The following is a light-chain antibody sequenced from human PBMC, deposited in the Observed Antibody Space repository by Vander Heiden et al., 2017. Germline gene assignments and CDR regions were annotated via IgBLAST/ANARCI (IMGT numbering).Light chain of an antibody. CDR2: GDN. Sequence: QSVLTQAPSASGTPGQRVTVSCSGSSSNIGKNTVNWYQQLPGTAPKLVIYGDNHRPSGVPGRFSGSKSGTSASLAISGLQSEDEAEYYCAAWDDSLNGSVFGGGTKMTVL. CDR3: AAWDDSLNGSV. J-gene: IGLJ3*02. V-gene: IGLV1-44*01. CDR1: SSNIGKNT.